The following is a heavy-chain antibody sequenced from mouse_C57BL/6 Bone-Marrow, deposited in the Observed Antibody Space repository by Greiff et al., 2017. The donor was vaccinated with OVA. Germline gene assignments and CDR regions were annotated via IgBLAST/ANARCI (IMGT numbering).Heavy chain of an antibody. J-gene: IGHJ2*01. Sequence: EVQLQQSGPELVKPGASVKISCKASGYTSTDYYMNWVKQSHGKSLEWIGDINPNNGGTSYNQKFKGKATLTVDKSSSTAYMELRSLTSEDSAVYYCARRRLGYYFDYWGQGTTLTVSS. V-gene: IGHV1-26*01. CDR2: INPNNGGT. CDR3: ARRRLGYYFDY. D-gene: IGHD4-1*01. CDR1: GYTSTDYY.